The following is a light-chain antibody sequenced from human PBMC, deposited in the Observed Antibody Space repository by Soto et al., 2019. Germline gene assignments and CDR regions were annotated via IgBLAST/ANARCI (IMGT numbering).Light chain of an antibody. V-gene: IGLV2-11*01. J-gene: IGLJ1*01. Sequence: QSVLTPPRAVSGSPGQSVTISCTAPSIDVGGSNYRSCYQQHPGKASKLMIFDVSERPSGVPDRFSGSKSGNTASLTISGLQAEDEADYYGCSYAVTFSVFGTGPKVTVL. CDR1: SIDVGGSNY. CDR3: CSYAVTFSV. CDR2: DVS.